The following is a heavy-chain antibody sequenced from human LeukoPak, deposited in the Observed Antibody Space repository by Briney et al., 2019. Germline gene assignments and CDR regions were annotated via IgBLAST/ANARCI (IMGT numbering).Heavy chain of an antibody. J-gene: IGHJ5*02. D-gene: IGHD2-2*01. V-gene: IGHV3-21*01. CDR3: ARGCSSTSCYP. CDR2: ISSSSSYI. Sequence: PGRSLRLSCAASGFTFSSYGMHWVRQAPGKGLEWVSSISSSSSYIYYADSVKGRFTISRDNAKNSLYLQMNSLRAEDTAVYYCARGCSSTSCYPWGQGTLVTVSS. CDR1: GFTFSSYG.